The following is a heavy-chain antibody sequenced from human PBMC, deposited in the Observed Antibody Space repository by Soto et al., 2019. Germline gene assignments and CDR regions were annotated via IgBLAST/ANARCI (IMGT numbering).Heavy chain of an antibody. CDR3: ARTYYYYYGMDV. J-gene: IGHJ6*02. CDR1: GFTFSSYA. CDR2: ISSNGGST. Sequence: EVQLVESGGGLVQPGGSLRLSCAASGFTFSSYAMHWVRQAPGKGLEYVSAISSNGGSTYYANSVKGRFTISRDNSKNTLYLQMGSLRAEDMAVYYCARTYYYYYGMDVWGQGTTFTVSS. V-gene: IGHV3-64*01.